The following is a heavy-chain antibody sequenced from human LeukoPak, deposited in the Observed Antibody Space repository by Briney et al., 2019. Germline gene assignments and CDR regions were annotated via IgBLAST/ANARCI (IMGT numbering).Heavy chain of an antibody. J-gene: IGHJ4*02. Sequence: PSETLSLTCAVYGGSLSGYYWSWIRQPPGKGLEWIGEINHSGSTNYNPSLKSRVTISVDTSKNQFSLKLSSVTAADTAVYYCARARYCSSTSCYYFDYWGQGTLVTVSS. CDR2: INHSGST. D-gene: IGHD2-2*01. CDR1: GGSLSGYY. V-gene: IGHV4-34*01. CDR3: ARARYCSSTSCYYFDY.